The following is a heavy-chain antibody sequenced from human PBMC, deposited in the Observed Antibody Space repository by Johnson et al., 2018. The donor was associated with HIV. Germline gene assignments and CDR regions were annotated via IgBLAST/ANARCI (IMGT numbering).Heavy chain of an antibody. J-gene: IGHJ3*02. D-gene: IGHD3-3*01. V-gene: IGHV3-23*04. CDR2: ISGTGGTT. CDR3: AAYYDFWSGAYTSGFDI. CDR1: GFTFSTYG. Sequence: VQLVESGGGVVQPGRSLRLSCAASGFTFSTYGMTWVRQAPGKGLEWVSAISGTGGTTYYADSVRGRFSISRDNSKNTVFLQMNSLRPEDTAMYYCAAYYDFWSGAYTSGFDIWGKGTMVTVSS.